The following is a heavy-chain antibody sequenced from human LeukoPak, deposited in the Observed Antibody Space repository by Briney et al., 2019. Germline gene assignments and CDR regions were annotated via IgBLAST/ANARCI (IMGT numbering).Heavy chain of an antibody. CDR1: GFFFSNYG. V-gene: IGHV3-23*01. CDR3: GRVKEASAFDI. CDR2: IGGSGDRT. J-gene: IGHJ3*02. D-gene: IGHD5-12*01. Sequence: GGSLRLSCEASGFFFSNYGMNWVRLTPGKGLEWVSGIGGSGDRTYYADSVKGRFTISRDNAKNSLYLQMNSLRAEDTAVYYCGRVKEASAFDIWGQGTMVTVSS.